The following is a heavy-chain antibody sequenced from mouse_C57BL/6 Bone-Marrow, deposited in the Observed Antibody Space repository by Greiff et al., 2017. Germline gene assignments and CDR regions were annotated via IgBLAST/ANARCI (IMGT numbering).Heavy chain of an antibody. D-gene: IGHD4-1*01. CDR3: ARNLGAMDY. CDR2: IHPNSGST. Sequence: QVHVKQPGAELVKPGASVKLSCKASGYTFTSYWMHWVKQRPGQGLEWIGMIHPNSGSTNYNEKFKSKATLTVDKSSSTAYMQLSSLTSEDSAVYYCARNLGAMDYGGQGTSVTVSS. J-gene: IGHJ4*01. V-gene: IGHV1-64*01. CDR1: GYTFTSYW.